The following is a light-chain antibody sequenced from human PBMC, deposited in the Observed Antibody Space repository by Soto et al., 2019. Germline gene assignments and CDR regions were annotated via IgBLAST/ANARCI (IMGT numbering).Light chain of an antibody. CDR2: DAS. V-gene: IGKV3-20*01. J-gene: IGKJ3*01. CDR1: QTVSNSY. Sequence: EIVLTQSPGTLSLSPGERATLSCRASQTVSNSYLAWYQQKPGQAPRLLIYDASSRATGIPDRFSGSGSGTDFTLTISRLEPEDFALYYCQQYDSSPGFTFGPVTTVDLK. CDR3: QQYDSSPGFT.